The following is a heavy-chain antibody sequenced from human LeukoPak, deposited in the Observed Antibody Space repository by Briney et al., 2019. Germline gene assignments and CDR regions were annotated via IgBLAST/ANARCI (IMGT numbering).Heavy chain of an antibody. Sequence: GGSLRLSCAASGFAFSRYPMSWVRQAPGKGLEWVSAISCSGGSTYYADSVKGRFTISRDNSKNTLYLQMNSLRAEDTAVYYCARGVWLNPLAAAGSSLDYWGQGTLVTVSS. CDR2: ISCSGGST. D-gene: IGHD6-13*01. CDR1: GFAFSRYP. J-gene: IGHJ4*02. V-gene: IGHV3-23*01. CDR3: ARGVWLNPLAAAGSSLDY.